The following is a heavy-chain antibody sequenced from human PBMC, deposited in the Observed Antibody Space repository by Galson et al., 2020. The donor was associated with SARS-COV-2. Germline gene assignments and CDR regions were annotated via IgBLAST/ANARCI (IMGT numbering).Heavy chain of an antibody. D-gene: IGHD3-16*01. CDR1: GGSFSGYS. J-gene: IGHJ6*03. CDR3: ARGHRGVVPSPVLGLGPFYSYYYMDV. CDR2: INIGGKT. Sequence: SETLSLTCAVSGGSFSGYSWTWIRQPPGKGLEWIGEINIGGKTNYSPSLRSRVTISVDTSKNQFPLGLTSVTAADTALYYCARGHRGVVPSPVLGLGPFYSYYYMDVWGKGTTVTVSS. V-gene: IGHV4-34*01.